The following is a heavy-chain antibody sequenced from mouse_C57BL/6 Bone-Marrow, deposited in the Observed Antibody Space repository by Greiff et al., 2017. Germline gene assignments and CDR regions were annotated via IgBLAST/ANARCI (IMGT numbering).Heavy chain of an antibody. CDR1: GYTFTSYG. D-gene: IGHD1-1*01. J-gene: IGHJ2*01. Sequence: VQLQQSGAELARPGASVKLSCKASGYTFTSYGISWVKQSTGQGLEWIGEIYPRSGNTYYTEKFKGKATLTADKSSSTAYLERRSLTSEDSAVYICARDYYGSRGPRYWGQGTTLTVSS. CDR3: ARDYYGSRGPRY. V-gene: IGHV1-81*01. CDR2: IYPRSGNT.